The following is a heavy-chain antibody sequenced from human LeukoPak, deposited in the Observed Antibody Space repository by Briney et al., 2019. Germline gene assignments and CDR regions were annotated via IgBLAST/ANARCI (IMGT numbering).Heavy chain of an antibody. V-gene: IGHV3-33*01. Sequence: PGGSLRLSCAASGFTFSSYGMHWVRQAPGKGLEWVAVIWYDGSNKYYADSVKGRFTISRDNAKNTLYLQMNSPRAEDTAVYYCVRDLGGRSGHWGQGTLVTVSS. D-gene: IGHD1-26*01. CDR1: GFTFSSYG. CDR2: IWYDGSNK. CDR3: VRDLGGRSGH. J-gene: IGHJ4*02.